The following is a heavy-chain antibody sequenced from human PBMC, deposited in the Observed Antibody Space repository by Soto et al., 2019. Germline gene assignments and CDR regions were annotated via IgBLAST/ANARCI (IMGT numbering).Heavy chain of an antibody. CDR1: GFTFTNHW. CDR3: ARGDSAWRNGMDV. Sequence: GGSLRLSCAASGFTFTNHWMHWVRQGPGKGLVWVSRINNDGSSTNYADSVKGRFTISRDNAKNTLYLQMNSLRVEDTAVYYCARGDSAWRNGMDVWGQGTTVTVSS. CDR2: INNDGSST. D-gene: IGHD6-19*01. J-gene: IGHJ6*02. V-gene: IGHV3-74*01.